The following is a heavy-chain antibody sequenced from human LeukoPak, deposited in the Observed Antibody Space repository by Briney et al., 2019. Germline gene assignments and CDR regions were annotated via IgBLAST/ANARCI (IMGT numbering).Heavy chain of an antibody. CDR3: ARDDDPFGFNYYGSGSYYGMDV. J-gene: IGHJ6*02. D-gene: IGHD3-10*01. Sequence: GGSLRLSCAASGFTFSNYWMSWVRQAPGKGLEWVANIKQDGTEKYYVDSVKGRFTISRDNAKNSLYLQMNSLRADDTAVYYCARDDDPFGFNYYGSGSYYGMDVWGQGTTVTVSS. V-gene: IGHV3-7*01. CDR1: GFTFSNYW. CDR2: IKQDGTEK.